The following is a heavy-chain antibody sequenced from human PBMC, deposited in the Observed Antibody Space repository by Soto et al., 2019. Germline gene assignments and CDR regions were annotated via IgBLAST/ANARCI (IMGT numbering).Heavy chain of an antibody. V-gene: IGHV2-5*02. D-gene: IGHD1-26*01. CDR1: GFSLTTDRVG. CDR2: IYWDDSK. Sequence: QITLKESGPTLVKPTQTLTLTCTFSGFSLTTDRVGVGWIRQPPGEALEWLAVIYWDDSKTYRPSLESRLTITKATSKNQVALTMTNMDSLDTATYDGAHAYGGRSLYWGQGTLVTVSS. J-gene: IGHJ4*02. CDR3: AHAYGGRSLY.